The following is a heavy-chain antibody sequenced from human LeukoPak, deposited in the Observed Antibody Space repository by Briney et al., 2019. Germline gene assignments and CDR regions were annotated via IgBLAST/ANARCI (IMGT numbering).Heavy chain of an antibody. D-gene: IGHD1-26*01. CDR2: IKQDGSEK. CDR1: GCSLSNYW. V-gene: IGHV3-7*01. CDR3: ATGVWATFDS. J-gene: IGHJ4*02. Sequence: GGSLTLSCPASGCSLSNYWWNWVRQAPGKGLEWVANIKQDGSEKDYLDSVRGGFIISLENANNSLTVQMNELTDDDTAGYYWATGVWATFDSWGQGTLVSVSS.